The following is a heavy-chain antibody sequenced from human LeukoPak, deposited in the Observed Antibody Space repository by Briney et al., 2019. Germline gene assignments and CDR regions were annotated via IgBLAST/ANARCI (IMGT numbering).Heavy chain of an antibody. Sequence: ASVKVSCKASGYTFINYGISWVRQAPGQGLEWMGLINPSGSSTLYAQKFQGRVTMTRDMSTTTDYMELSSLRSEDTAVYYCARDNSVGDIAWWFDPWGQGTLVTVSS. D-gene: IGHD3-16*02. J-gene: IGHJ5*02. CDR2: INPSGSST. CDR1: GYTFINYG. CDR3: ARDNSVGDIAWWFDP. V-gene: IGHV1-46*01.